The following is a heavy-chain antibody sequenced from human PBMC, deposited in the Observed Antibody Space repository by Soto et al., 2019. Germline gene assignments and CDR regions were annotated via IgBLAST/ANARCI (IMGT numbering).Heavy chain of an antibody. D-gene: IGHD3-22*01. CDR1: GGSVSSGSYY. CDR2: IYYSGST. J-gene: IGHJ6*02. CDR3: ARDSRYYYDSSGYSPIYYGMDV. V-gene: IGHV4-31*03. Sequence: SETLSLTCTVSGGSVSSGSYYWSWIRQHPGKGLEWIGYIYYSGSTYYNPSLKSRVTISVDTSKNQFSLKLSSVTAADTAVYYCARDSRYYYDSSGYSPIYYGMDVWGQGTTVTVSS.